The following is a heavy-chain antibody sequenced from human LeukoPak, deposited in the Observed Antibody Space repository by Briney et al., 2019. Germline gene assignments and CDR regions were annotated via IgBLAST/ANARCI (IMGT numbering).Heavy chain of an antibody. D-gene: IGHD6-19*01. CDR1: GYTFTSYD. CDR2: MNPNSGNT. Sequence: ASVKVSCKASGYTFTSYDINWVRQATGQGLEWMGWMNPNSGNTGYAQKFQGRVTMTRNTSISTAYMELSSLRSEGTAVYYCARVGIAVAGTIYWGQGTLVTVSS. V-gene: IGHV1-8*01. J-gene: IGHJ4*02. CDR3: ARVGIAVAGTIY.